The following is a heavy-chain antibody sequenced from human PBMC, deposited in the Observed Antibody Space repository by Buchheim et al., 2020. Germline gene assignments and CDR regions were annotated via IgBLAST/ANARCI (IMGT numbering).Heavy chain of an antibody. CDR1: GFTFSSYA. V-gene: IGHV3-23*01. D-gene: IGHD2-2*03. CDR3: AKDPRRLGIVVVISAYGMDV. CDR2: ISGSGGST. J-gene: IGHJ6*02. Sequence: EVQLLESGGGLVQPGGSLRLSCAASGFTFSSYAMSWVRQAPGKGLEWVSAISGSGGSTYYADSVKGRFTISRDNSKTTPYLQMNSLRAEDTAVYYCAKDPRRLGIVVVISAYGMDVWGQGTT.